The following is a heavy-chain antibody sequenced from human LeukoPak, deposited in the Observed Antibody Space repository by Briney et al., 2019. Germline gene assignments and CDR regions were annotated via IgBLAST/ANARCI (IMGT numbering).Heavy chain of an antibody. Sequence: GGSLRLSCAASGFTFSNSAMNWVRQAPGKGLEWVSTISGSGAGTYYADSVKGRFTISRDNSKNTLYLQMNSLRAEDTAVYYCAKRGYSSGWFDYWGQGTLVTVSS. D-gene: IGHD6-19*01. J-gene: IGHJ5*01. V-gene: IGHV3-23*01. CDR1: GFTFSNSA. CDR2: ISGSGAGT. CDR3: AKRGYSSGWFDY.